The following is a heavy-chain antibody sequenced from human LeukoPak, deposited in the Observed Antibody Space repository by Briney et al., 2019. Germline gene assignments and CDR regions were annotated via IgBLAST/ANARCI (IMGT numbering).Heavy chain of an antibody. D-gene: IGHD1-26*01. V-gene: IGHV4-30-4*08. Sequence: PSETLSLTCTVSGGSISSGDYYWSWIRQPPGKGLEWIGYIYYSGSTYYNPSLKSRVTISVDTSKDQFSLKLSSVTAADTAVYYCARDVGIVGALDYWGQGTLVTVSS. CDR1: GGSISSGDYY. CDR3: ARDVGIVGALDY. CDR2: IYYSGST. J-gene: IGHJ4*02.